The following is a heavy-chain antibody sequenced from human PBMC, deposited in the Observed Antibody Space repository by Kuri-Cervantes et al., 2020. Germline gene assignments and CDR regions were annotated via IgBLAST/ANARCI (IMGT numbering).Heavy chain of an antibody. CDR1: GFTFSSYA. D-gene: IGHD6-19*01. V-gene: IGHV3-7*01. CDR3: ARDCRWPVDAFDI. Sequence: GGSLRLSCAASGFTFSSYAMSWVRQAPGKGLEWVANIKQDGSEKYYVDSVKGRFTISRDNAKNSLYLQMNSLRAEDTAVYYCARDCRWPVDAFDIWGQGTMVTVSS. CDR2: IKQDGSEK. J-gene: IGHJ3*02.